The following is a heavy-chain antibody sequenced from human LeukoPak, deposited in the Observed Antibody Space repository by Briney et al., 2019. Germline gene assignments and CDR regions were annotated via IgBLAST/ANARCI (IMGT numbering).Heavy chain of an antibody. Sequence: SLRLSCATSGFSFSNAWMNWVRQAPGKGLEWVSYISSSSSTIYYADSVKGRFTISRDNAKNSLYLQMNSLRAEDTAVYHCARDGMGIQLWLKPMGMDVWGQGTTVTVSS. CDR2: ISSSSSTI. CDR1: GFSFSNAW. D-gene: IGHD5-18*01. J-gene: IGHJ6*02. V-gene: IGHV3-48*01. CDR3: ARDGMGIQLWLKPMGMDV.